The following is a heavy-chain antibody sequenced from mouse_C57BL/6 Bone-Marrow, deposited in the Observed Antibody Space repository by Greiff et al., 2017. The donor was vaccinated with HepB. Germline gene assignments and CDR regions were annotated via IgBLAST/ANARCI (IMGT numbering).Heavy chain of an antibody. CDR2: IHPNSGST. CDR3: ARRTPHWDFDV. CDR1: GYTFTSYW. V-gene: IGHV1-64*01. J-gene: IGHJ1*03. Sequence: VQLQQPGAELVKPGASVKLSCKASGYTFTSYWMHWVKQRPGQGLEWIGMIHPNSGSTNYNEKFKRKATLSVDKSSSTAYMQLSSLTSEDSAVYYCARRTPHWDFDVWGTGTTVTVSS.